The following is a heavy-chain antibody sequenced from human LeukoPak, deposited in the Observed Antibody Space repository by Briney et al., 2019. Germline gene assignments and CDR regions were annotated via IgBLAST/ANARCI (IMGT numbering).Heavy chain of an antibody. CDR1: GGSFSGYY. J-gene: IGHJ4*02. CDR3: ARGDQVTMVRGVTNFDY. Sequence: SETLSLTCAVYGGSFSGYYWSWIRQPPGRGLEWIGEINHSGSTNYNPSLKSRVTISVDTSKNQFSLKLSSVTAADTAVYYCARGDQVTMVRGVTNFDYWGQGTLVTVSS. V-gene: IGHV4-34*09. CDR2: INHSGST. D-gene: IGHD3-10*01.